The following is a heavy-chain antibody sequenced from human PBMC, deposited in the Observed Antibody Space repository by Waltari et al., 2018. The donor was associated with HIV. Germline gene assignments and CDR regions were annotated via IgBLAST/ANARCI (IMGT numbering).Heavy chain of an antibody. CDR1: GYSISSGYY. V-gene: IGHV4-38-2*02. CDR3: ARDRSSVWGSYRYTDGFNY. Sequence: QVQLQESGPGLVKPSETLSLTCAVSGYSISSGYYWGWLRQPPGKGLEWIGSISHSGSTYYNPSLKSRVTISVDTSKNQFSLKLSSVTAADTAVYYCARDRSSVWGSYRYTDGFNYWGQGTLVTVSS. D-gene: IGHD3-16*02. CDR2: ISHSGST. J-gene: IGHJ4*02.